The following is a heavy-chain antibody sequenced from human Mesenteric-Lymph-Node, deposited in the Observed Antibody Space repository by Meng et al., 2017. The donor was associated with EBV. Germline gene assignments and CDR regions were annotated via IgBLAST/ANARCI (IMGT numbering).Heavy chain of an antibody. CDR2: IYHSGST. V-gene: IGHV4-4*02. D-gene: IGHD3-10*01. J-gene: IGHJ4*02. CDR1: GGSISSSQW. Sequence: QVQLQESGQGLVKPSGTLSLTCAVSGGSISSSQWWSWVRQPPGKGLEWIGKIYHSGSTNYNSSLKSRVTISVDKSKNQFSLKLRSVTAADTAIYYCAKVPESRRLWFSFWGQGTLVTVSS. CDR3: AKVPESRRLWFSF.